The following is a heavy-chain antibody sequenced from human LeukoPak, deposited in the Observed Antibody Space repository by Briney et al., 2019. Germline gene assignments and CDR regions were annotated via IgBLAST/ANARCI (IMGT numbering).Heavy chain of an antibody. Sequence: SETLSLTCAVYGGSFSGYYWSWIRQPPGKGLEWIGEINHSGSTNYNPSLKSRVTISVDTSKNQFSLKLSSVTAADTAVYYCARGYWTGYYDFWSGYPHFDYWGQGTLVTVSS. V-gene: IGHV4-34*09. CDR1: GGSFSGYY. D-gene: IGHD3-3*01. CDR3: ARGYWTGYYDFWSGYPHFDY. J-gene: IGHJ4*02. CDR2: INHSGST.